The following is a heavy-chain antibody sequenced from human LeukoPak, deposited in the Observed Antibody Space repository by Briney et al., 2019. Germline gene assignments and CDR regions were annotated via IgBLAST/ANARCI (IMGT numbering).Heavy chain of an antibody. V-gene: IGHV3-7*03. CDR1: GFTFSDYW. Sequence: GGSLRLSCAASGFTFSDYWMHWVRQAPGKGLEWVANIKQDGSAKYYVDSVKGRFTISRDNAKNSLYLQMNSLRADDTAVYYCARGPPNWGYDYWGPGTLVTVSS. D-gene: IGHD7-27*01. J-gene: IGHJ4*02. CDR3: ARGPPNWGYDY. CDR2: IKQDGSAK.